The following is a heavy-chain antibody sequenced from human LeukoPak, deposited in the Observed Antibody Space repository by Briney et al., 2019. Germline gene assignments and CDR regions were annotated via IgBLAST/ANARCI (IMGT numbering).Heavy chain of an antibody. J-gene: IGHJ4*02. CDR1: GYTFTSYG. V-gene: IGHV1-18*01. CDR3: AGGGRSGWYEAPNYFDY. CDR2: ISAYNGNT. Sequence: GASVKVSCKASGYTFTSYGISWVRQAPGQGLEWMGWISAYNGNTNYAQKLQGRVTMTTDTSTSTAYMELRSLRSADTAVYYCAGGGRSGWYEAPNYFDYWGQGTLVTVSS. D-gene: IGHD6-19*01.